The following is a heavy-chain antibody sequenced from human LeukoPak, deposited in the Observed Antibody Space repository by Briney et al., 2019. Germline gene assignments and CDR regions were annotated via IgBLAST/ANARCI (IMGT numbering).Heavy chain of an antibody. J-gene: IGHJ4*02. V-gene: IGHV1-2*02. CDR2: INPNSGGT. CDR1: GYTFTGYY. Sequence: SVKVSCKASGYTFTGYYMHWVRQAPGQGLEWMGWINPNSGGTNYAQKFQGRVTMTRDTSISTAYMELSRLRSDDTAVYYCARDAGRLPLYYFDYWGQGTLVTVSS. D-gene: IGHD5-18*01. CDR3: ARDAGRLPLYYFDY.